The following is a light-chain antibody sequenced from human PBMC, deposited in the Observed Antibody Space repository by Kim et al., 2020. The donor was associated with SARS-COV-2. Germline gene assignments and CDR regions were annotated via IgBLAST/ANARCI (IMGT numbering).Light chain of an antibody. V-gene: IGLV1-40*01. Sequence: LTISCTGRSSNIGAGYDVHWYQQLPGTAPKLLIYGNSNRPSGVPDRFSGSESGTSASLAITGLQAEDEADYYCQSYDSSLSGSVVFGGGTQLTVL. CDR1: SSNIGAGYD. CDR3: QSYDSSLSGSVV. CDR2: GNS. J-gene: IGLJ2*01.